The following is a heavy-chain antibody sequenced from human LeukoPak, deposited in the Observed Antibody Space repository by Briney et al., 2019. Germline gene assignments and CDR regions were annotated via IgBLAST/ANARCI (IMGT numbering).Heavy chain of an antibody. CDR3: ARGNRAYDSSGYYWFDP. J-gene: IGHJ5*02. Sequence: NPSETLSLTCTVSGGSISSYYWSWIRQPAGKGLEWIGRIYTSGNTNYSPSLKSRVTMSIDTSKNQFSLTLSSVTAADTAVYYCARGNRAYDSSGYYWFDPWGQGTLVTVSS. D-gene: IGHD3-22*01. V-gene: IGHV4-4*07. CDR1: GGSISSYY. CDR2: IYTSGNT.